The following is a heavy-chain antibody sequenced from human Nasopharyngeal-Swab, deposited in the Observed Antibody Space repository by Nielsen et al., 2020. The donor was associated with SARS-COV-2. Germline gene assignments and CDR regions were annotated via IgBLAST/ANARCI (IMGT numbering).Heavy chain of an antibody. CDR3: AKDRMSGTNWFDP. Sequence: GESLKISCAASGFTFSSYWMHWVRQAPGKGLVWVSRINSDGGSTSYADSVKGRFTISRDNAKNTLYLQMNSLRTEDTALYYCAKDRMSGTNWFDPWGQGTLVTVSS. CDR1: GFTFSSYW. V-gene: IGHV3-74*01. D-gene: IGHD1-1*01. CDR2: INSDGGST. J-gene: IGHJ5*02.